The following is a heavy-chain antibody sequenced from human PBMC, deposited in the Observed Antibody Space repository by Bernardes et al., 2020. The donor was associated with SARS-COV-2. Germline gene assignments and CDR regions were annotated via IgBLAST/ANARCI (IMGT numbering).Heavy chain of an antibody. Sequence: SETLSLTCAVYGGSFSGYYWSWIRQPPGKGLEWIGEINHSGSTNYNPSLKSRVTISVDTSKNQFSLKLSSVTAADTAVYYCARGTVDIVATAAGYSLDYWGQGTLVTVSS. CDR2: INHSGST. J-gene: IGHJ4*02. D-gene: IGHD5-12*01. V-gene: IGHV4-34*01. CDR1: GGSFSGYY. CDR3: ARGTVDIVATAAGYSLDY.